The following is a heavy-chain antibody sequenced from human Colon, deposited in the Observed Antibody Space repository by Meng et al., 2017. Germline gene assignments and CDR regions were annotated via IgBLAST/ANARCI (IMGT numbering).Heavy chain of an antibody. CDR2: IYYTGTT. CDR1: GGSFSGFY. J-gene: IGHJ4*02. D-gene: IGHD6-19*01. CDR3: ARDNLLTSGSRFCFDY. Sequence: VQIQRGGAGLLKPSETLSLTCAVSGGSFSGFYWSWIRQPPGKGLEWIGYIYYTGTTNYNPSLKSRVTISVDTSKNQFSLKLSSVTPADTAVYFCARDNLLTSGSRFCFDYWGQGALVTVSS. V-gene: IGHV4-34*11.